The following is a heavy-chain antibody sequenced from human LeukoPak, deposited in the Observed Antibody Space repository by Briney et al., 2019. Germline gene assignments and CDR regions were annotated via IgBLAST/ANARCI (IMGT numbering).Heavy chain of an antibody. J-gene: IGHJ5*02. CDR2: IREDGSEK. CDR3: VRGDGFDP. CDR1: GFTVSSNY. V-gene: IGHV3-7*01. Sequence: PGGSLRLSCAASGFTVSSNYMSWVRQAPGKGLDWVANIREDGSEKYYVDSVKGRFTISRDNAKNSLYLQMNSLRVEDTAVYYCVRGDGFDPWGQGTLVTVSS.